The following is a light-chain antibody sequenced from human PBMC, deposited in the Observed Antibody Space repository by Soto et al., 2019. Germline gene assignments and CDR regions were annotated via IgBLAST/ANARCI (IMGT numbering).Light chain of an antibody. V-gene: IGKV1-9*01. J-gene: IGKJ1*01. CDR3: LQDINYPWT. CDR1: QGISSY. CDR2: AAS. Sequence: DIQLTQSPSFLSASVGDRVTITCRASQGISSYLAWYQQKPGKAPKLLIYAASTLQSGVPSRFSGSGSGTDFTLTISCLQSEDFATYYCLQDINYPWTFGQGTKVDI.